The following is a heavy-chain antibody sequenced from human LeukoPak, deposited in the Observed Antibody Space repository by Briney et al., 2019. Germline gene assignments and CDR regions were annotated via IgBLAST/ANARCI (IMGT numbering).Heavy chain of an antibody. Sequence: GGSLRLSCAASGFTFSSYSMNWVRQAPGKGLEWVSSISSSSSYIYYADSVKGRFTISRDNSKNSLYLQMNSLRAEDTAVYYCARDLTVASVPYYFDYWGQGTLVTVSS. CDR3: ARDLTVASVPYYFDY. CDR2: ISSSSSYI. CDR1: GFTFSSYS. V-gene: IGHV3-21*04. J-gene: IGHJ4*02. D-gene: IGHD4-17*01.